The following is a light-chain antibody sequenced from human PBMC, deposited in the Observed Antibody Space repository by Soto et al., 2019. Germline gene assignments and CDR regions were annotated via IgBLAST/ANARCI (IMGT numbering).Light chain of an antibody. Sequence: DIVMTQSPDSLAVSLGERATIHCKSSQSLLSSSNNRNYLDWFQHKPGQPPTLLLYWASTRGSTVPDRFSGGGSRTDFTLNSSSLQAEDVAVYYCQHYYGTPITFGGGTTVEI. J-gene: IGKJ4*01. CDR1: QSLLSSSNNRNY. CDR2: WAS. CDR3: QHYYGTPIT. V-gene: IGKV4-1*01.